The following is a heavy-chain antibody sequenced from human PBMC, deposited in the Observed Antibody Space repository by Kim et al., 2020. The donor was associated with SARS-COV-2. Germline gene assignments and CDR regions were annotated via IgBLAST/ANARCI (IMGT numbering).Heavy chain of an antibody. CDR1: GGTFSSYA. V-gene: IGHV1-69*13. Sequence: PVKVSCKASGGTFSSYAISWVRQAPGQGLEWMGGIIPIFGTANYAQKFQGRVTITADESTSTAYMELSSLRSEDTAVYYCARERFGATGDQPNFDYWGQGTLVTVSS. CDR2: IIPIFGTA. J-gene: IGHJ4*02. CDR3: ARERFGATGDQPNFDY. D-gene: IGHD3-3*01.